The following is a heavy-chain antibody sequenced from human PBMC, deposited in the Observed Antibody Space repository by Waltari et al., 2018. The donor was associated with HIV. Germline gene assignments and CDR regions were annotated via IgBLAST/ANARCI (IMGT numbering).Heavy chain of an antibody. CDR3: ATQQRHAFDI. V-gene: IGHV1-46*01. Sequence: VQLLQSGAEVKKPGASVRVSCKASGYTFTRYYMHWVRQAPAQGLEWMGLINPSGGSTTYAQNFQGRVTMTRDTSSSTVYMELSSLTSEDTAVYYCATQQRHAFDIWGLGTMVAVSS. CDR2: INPSGGST. J-gene: IGHJ3*02. CDR1: GYTFTRYY. D-gene: IGHD1-1*01.